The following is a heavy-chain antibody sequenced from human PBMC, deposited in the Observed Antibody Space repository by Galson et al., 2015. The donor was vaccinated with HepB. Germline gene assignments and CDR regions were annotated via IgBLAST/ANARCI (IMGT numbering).Heavy chain of an antibody. Sequence: SLRLSCAASGFTVSSNYMSWVRQAPGKGLEWVSVIYSGGSTYYADSVKGRFTISRDNSKNTLYLQMNSLRAEDTAVYYCAHSDYYDSSGYGAGYYFDYWGQGTLVTVSS. CDR1: GFTVSSNY. D-gene: IGHD3-22*01. CDR3: AHSDYYDSSGYGAGYYFDY. J-gene: IGHJ4*02. V-gene: IGHV3-53*01. CDR2: IYSGGST.